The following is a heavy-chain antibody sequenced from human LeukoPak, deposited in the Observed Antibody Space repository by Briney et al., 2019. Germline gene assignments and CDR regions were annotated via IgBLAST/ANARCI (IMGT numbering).Heavy chain of an antibody. J-gene: IGHJ6*03. CDR3: ARGGGTAMVRFYYYYYYMDV. V-gene: IGHV4-34*01. CDR2: INHSGST. Sequence: SETLSLTCAAYGGSFSGYYWSWIRQPPGKGLEWIGEINHSGSTNYNPSLKSRVTISVDTSKNQFSLKLSSVTAADTAVYYCARGGGTAMVRFYYYYYYMDVWGKGTTVTVSS. CDR1: GGSFSGYY. D-gene: IGHD5-18*01.